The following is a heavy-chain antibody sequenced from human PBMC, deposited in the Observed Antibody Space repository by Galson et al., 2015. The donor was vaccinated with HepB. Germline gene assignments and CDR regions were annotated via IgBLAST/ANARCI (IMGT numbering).Heavy chain of an antibody. CDR3: ARVPGRNSYDSSGYYRGKD. J-gene: IGHJ4*02. Sequence: SLRLSCAASGFTFSSYWMHWVRQAPGKGLVWVSRINSDGSSTSYADSVKGRFTISRDNAKNSLYLQMNSLRAEDTAVYYCARVPGRNSYDSSGYYRGKDWGQGTLVTVSS. CDR1: GFTFSSYW. D-gene: IGHD3-22*01. V-gene: IGHV3-74*01. CDR2: INSDGSST.